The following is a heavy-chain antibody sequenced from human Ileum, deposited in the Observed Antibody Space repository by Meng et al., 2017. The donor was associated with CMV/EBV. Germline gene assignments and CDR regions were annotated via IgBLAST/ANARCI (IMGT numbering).Heavy chain of an antibody. D-gene: IGHD3-10*01. Sequence: QMPLVESGGGVGQPGGSLRLSCAASGFTFSDYGMHWIRQAPGKGLEWVAFIRYDGDNKYYADSVKGRFTISRDNFNNMLYLQMNSLRTEDTAVYYCTKDQVLLWGQGTLVTVSS. V-gene: IGHV3-30*02. J-gene: IGHJ4*02. CDR3: TKDQVLL. CDR1: GFTFSDYG. CDR2: IRYDGDNK.